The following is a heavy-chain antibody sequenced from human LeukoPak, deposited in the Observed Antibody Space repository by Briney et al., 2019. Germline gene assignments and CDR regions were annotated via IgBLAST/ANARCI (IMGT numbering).Heavy chain of an antibody. V-gene: IGHV3-48*04. CDR3: ARWPIAAAGNVSDY. J-gene: IGHJ4*02. CDR1: GFTFSSYS. Sequence: GGSLRLSCAASGFTFSSYSMNWVRQAPGKGLEWVSYISSSSSTIYYADSVMGRFTISRDNAKNSLYLQMNSLRAEDTAVYYCARWPIAAAGNVSDYWGQGTLVTVSS. D-gene: IGHD6-13*01. CDR2: ISSSSSTI.